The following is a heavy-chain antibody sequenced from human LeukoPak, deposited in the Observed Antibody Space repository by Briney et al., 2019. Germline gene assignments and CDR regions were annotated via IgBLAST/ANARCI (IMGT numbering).Heavy chain of an antibody. CDR1: GGSFSGYY. D-gene: IGHD3-3*01. CDR3: ARGCYDFWSGSHRYYYYYYMDV. CDR2: INHSGST. V-gene: IGHV4-34*01. Sequence: PSETLSLTCAVYGGSFSGYYWSWIRQPPGKGLEWIGEINHSGSTNYNPSLKSRFTISVDTSKNQFSLKLSSVTAADTAVYYCARGCYDFWSGSHRYYYYYYMDVWGKGTTVTVSS. J-gene: IGHJ6*03.